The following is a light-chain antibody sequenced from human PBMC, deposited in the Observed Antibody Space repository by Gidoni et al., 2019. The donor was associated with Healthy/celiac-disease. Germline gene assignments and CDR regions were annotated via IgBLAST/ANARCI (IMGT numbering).Light chain of an antibody. V-gene: IGKV3-20*01. CDR1: PSVSSSY. J-gene: IGKJ3*01. CDR3: QQYGSLPDT. Sequence: DIVLTQSPGTLSLSPGERATLSCRASPSVSSSYLAWYQQKPGQAPRLLIYGASSRATGIPDRFSGSGSGTDFTLTISRLEPEDFAVYYCQQYGSLPDTFGPGTKVDIK. CDR2: GAS.